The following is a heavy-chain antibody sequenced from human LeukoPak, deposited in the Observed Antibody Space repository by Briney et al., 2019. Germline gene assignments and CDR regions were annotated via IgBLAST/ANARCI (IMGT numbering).Heavy chain of an antibody. V-gene: IGHV4-61*01. D-gene: IGHD4-17*01. CDR1: GGSVSSGSYY. CDR2: IYYSGST. Sequence: SETLSLTRTVSGGSVSSGSYYWSWIRQPPGKGLEWIGYIYYSGSTNYNPSLKSRVTISVDTSKNQFSLKLSSVTAADTAVYYCARDGYGDLDYWGQGTLVTVSS. J-gene: IGHJ4*02. CDR3: ARDGYGDLDY.